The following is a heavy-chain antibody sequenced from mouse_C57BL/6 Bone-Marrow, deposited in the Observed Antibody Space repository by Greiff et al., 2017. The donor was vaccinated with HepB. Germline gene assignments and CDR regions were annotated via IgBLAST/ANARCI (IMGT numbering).Heavy chain of an antibody. J-gene: IGHJ2*01. CDR1: GYTFTSYW. D-gene: IGHD1-1*01. V-gene: IGHV1-61*01. Sequence: QVQLQQPGAELVRPGSSVKLSCKASGYTFTSYWMDWVKQRPGQGLEWIGNIYPSDSETHYNLKFKDKATLTVDKSSSTAYMQLSSLTSEDSAVYYCAREGGYYGSKRYFDYWGQGTTLTVSS. CDR3: AREGGYYGSKRYFDY. CDR2: IYPSDSET.